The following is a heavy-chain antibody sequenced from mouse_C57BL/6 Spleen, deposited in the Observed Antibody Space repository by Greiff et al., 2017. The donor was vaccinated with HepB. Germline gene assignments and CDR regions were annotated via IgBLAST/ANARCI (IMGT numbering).Heavy chain of an antibody. V-gene: IGHV1-69*01. CDR3: ARFIEGYFDV. J-gene: IGHJ1*03. D-gene: IGHD1-1*01. CDR1: GYTFTSYW. CDR2: IDPSDSYT. Sequence: QVQLQQPGAELVMPGASVKLSCKASGYTFTSYWMHWVKQRPGQGLEWIGEIDPSDSYTNYNQKFKGKSTLTVDKSSSTAYMQLSSLTSEDSAVYYCARFIEGYFDVWGTGTTVTVSS.